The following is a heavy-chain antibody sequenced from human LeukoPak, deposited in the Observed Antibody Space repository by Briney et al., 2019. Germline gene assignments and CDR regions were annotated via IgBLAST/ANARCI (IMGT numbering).Heavy chain of an antibody. V-gene: IGHV3-48*01. D-gene: IGHD3-3*01. CDR1: GSTFSTYK. CDR2: ISSGSNTI. Sequence: GGSLRLSCAASGSTFSTYKMNWVRQAPGKGLEWVSHISSGSNTIYYADSVKGRFTISRDNAKNSLYLQMNSLRAEDTAVYYCARVTSGLIGVLTLDYWGQGTLVTVSS. J-gene: IGHJ4*02. CDR3: ARVTSGLIGVLTLDY.